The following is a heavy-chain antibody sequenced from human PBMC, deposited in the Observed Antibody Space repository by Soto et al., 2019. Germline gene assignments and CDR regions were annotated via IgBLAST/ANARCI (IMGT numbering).Heavy chain of an antibody. D-gene: IGHD3-10*01. V-gene: IGHV4-39*01. Sequence: SETLSLTCTVSGGSISSSSYYWGWIRQPPGKGLEWIGSIYYSGSTYYNPSLKSRVTISVDTSKNQFSLKLSSVTAADTAVYYCAVLRGDAAIDYWGQGTLVTVSS. CDR3: AVLRGDAAIDY. CDR2: IYYSGST. CDR1: GGSISSSSYY. J-gene: IGHJ4*02.